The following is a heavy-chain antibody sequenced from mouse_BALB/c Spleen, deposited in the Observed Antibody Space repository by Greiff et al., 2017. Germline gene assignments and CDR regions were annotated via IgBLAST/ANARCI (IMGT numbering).Heavy chain of an antibody. CDR1: GFTFSSFG. Sequence: EVQRVESGGGLVQPGGSRKLSCAASGFTFSSFGMHWVRQAPEKGLEWVAYISSGSSTIYYADTVKGRFTISRDNPKNTLFLQMTSLRSEDTAMYYCARGQGSRRYGGWFAYWGQGTLVTVSA. J-gene: IGHJ3*01. V-gene: IGHV5-17*02. CDR2: ISSGSSTI. CDR3: ARGQGSRRYGGWFAY. D-gene: IGHD1-1*01.